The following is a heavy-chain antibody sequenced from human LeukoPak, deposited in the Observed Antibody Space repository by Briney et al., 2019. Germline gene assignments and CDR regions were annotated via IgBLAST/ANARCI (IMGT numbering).Heavy chain of an antibody. V-gene: IGHV3-30*02. CDR3: AKDSLGTRTVTLDY. D-gene: IGHD4-17*01. CDR2: MRNDGNNK. CDR1: GFTFSSYD. J-gene: IGHJ4*02. Sequence: GGSLRLSCAASGFTFSSYDMHWVRQAPGKGLEWVAFMRNDGNNKYYAHSVKGRFTISRDNSKNTLFLQMNSLRPEDTAVYYCAKDSLGTRTVTLDYWGQGTLVTVSS.